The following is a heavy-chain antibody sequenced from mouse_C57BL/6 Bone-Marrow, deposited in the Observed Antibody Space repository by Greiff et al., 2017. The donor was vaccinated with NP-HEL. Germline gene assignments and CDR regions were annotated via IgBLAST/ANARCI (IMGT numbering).Heavy chain of an antibody. CDR1: GYTFTDYA. CDR2: ISTYYGDA. V-gene: IGHV1-67*01. J-gene: IGHJ4*01. CDR3: ASAPNWGQDYAMDY. D-gene: IGHD4-1*02. Sequence: QVQLKESGPELVRPGVSVKISCKGSGYTFTDYAMHWVKQSHAKSLEWIGVISTYYGDASYNQKFKDKATMTVDKSSSTAYMELARLTSEDSAVDYAASAPNWGQDYAMDYWGQGTSVTVSS.